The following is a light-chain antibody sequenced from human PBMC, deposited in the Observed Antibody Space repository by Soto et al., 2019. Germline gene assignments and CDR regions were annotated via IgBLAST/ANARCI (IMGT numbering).Light chain of an antibody. CDR2: DAS. CDR3: QQYKSYWT. V-gene: IGKV1-5*01. J-gene: IGKJ1*01. Sequence: DIQITHSPFTLSASVLYRVTITCRASQTISTWLAWYQQKPGKAPKVLIYDASNLESGVPSRFSGSGSGTEFTLTISSLQPDDFATYYCQQYKSYWTFGQGTKVDI. CDR1: QTISTW.